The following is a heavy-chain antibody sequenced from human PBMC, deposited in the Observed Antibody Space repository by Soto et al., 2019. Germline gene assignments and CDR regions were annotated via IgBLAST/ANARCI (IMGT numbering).Heavy chain of an antibody. D-gene: IGHD3-3*01. CDR1: GFTFSTYT. CDR3: TRDGEPL. V-gene: IGHV3-21*01. CDR2: ISTSGDST. Sequence: EAQLAESGGGLVKPGGSLRLACAASGFTFSTYTLNWVRQAPGKGLEWVSSISTSGDSTYYEDSLRGRFTISRDNARASLYLQMDSLRAEDTAMYYCTRDGEPLWGQGTMVTVSS. J-gene: IGHJ3*01.